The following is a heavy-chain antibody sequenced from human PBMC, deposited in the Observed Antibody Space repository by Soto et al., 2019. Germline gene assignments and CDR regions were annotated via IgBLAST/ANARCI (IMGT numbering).Heavy chain of an antibody. CDR2: ISYDGSDT. D-gene: IGHD5-18*01. J-gene: IGHJ4*02. CDR1: GFTFSSYV. V-gene: IGHV3-30-3*01. CDR3: ARDRSDYSYDY. Sequence: GGSLRLSCAASGFTFSSYVMHWVRQAPGKGLQWVAVISYDGSDTYYAGSVKGRFTISRDNSKNTLYLQMNSLRGEDTAVHYCARDRSDYSYDYWGQGTLVTVSS.